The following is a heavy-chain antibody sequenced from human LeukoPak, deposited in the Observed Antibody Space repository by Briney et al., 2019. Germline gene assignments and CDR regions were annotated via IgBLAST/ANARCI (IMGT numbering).Heavy chain of an antibody. D-gene: IGHD3-10*01. Sequence: PGGSLRLSCAASRFTFSSCNMNWVRQAPGKGLEWVSSISSTSIFIFYADSVKGRFTISRDDAKNSLYLQMNSLRAEDTAVYYCARDWGYGSGSYSVDWGQGTLVTVSS. J-gene: IGHJ4*02. V-gene: IGHV3-21*01. CDR1: RFTFSSCN. CDR3: ARDWGYGSGSYSVD. CDR2: ISSTSIFI.